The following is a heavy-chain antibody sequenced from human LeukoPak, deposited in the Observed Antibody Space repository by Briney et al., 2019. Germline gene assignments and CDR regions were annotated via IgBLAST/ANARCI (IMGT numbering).Heavy chain of an antibody. CDR1: GFTFSSYW. D-gene: IGHD1-26*01. V-gene: IGHV3-7*01. CDR3: AREKISGSLDY. CDR2: IKQDGSEK. Sequence: LPGGSLSLSCAASGFTFSSYWMSWVRQAPGKGLEWVANIKQDGSEKYYVDSVKGRFTISRDNAKNSLYLQMNSLRAEDTAVYYCAREKISGSLDYWGQGTLVTVSS. J-gene: IGHJ4*02.